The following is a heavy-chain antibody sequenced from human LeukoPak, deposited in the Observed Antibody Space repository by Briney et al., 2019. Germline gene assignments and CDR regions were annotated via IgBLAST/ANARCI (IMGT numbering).Heavy chain of an antibody. J-gene: IGHJ6*03. CDR3: ARTITIFGVAYYYYYMDV. CDR1: GGTFSGYA. D-gene: IGHD3-3*01. V-gene: IGHV1-69*13. CDR2: IIPIFGTA. Sequence: SVKVSCKASGGTFSGYAISWVRQAPGQGLEWMGGIIPIFGTANYAQKFQGRVTITADESTSTAYMELSSLRSEDTAVYYCARTITIFGVAYYYYYMDVWGKGTTVTVSS.